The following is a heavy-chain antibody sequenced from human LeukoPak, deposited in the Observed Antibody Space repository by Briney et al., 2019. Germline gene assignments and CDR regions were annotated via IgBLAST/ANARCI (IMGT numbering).Heavy chain of an antibody. V-gene: IGHV3-7*01. J-gene: IGHJ4*02. CDR3: AVGRSY. CDR2: IKPDGSEK. CDR1: GFTFSNAW. Sequence: PGGSLRLSCAASGFTFSNAWRSWGRQAPGKGLEWVANIKPDGSEKYYVDSLKGRFTISRDNARNSLYLQMNSLRAEDTAVYYCAVGRSYWGQGTLVTVSS.